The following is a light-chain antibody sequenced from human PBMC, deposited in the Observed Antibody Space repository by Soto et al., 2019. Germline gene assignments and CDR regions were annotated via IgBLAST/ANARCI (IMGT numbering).Light chain of an antibody. J-gene: IGKJ1*01. CDR1: QSVSSSY. V-gene: IGKV3-20*01. Sequence: ETVLTQSPGTLSLSPGERATLSCRASQSVSSSYLAWYQRKPGQAPRLLIYDASSRATGIPDRFSGSGSGTDFTLTISRLEPEDFAVYYCQQYVRSPPSWTFGQGTKVEIK. CDR2: DAS. CDR3: QQYVRSPPSWT.